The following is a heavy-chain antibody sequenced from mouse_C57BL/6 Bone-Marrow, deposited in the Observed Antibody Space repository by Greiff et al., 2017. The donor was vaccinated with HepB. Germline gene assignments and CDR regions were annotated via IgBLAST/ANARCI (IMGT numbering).Heavy chain of an antibody. V-gene: IGHV1-69*01. CDR1: GYTFTSYW. Sequence: VQLQQPGAELVMPGASVKLSCKASGYTFTSYWMHWVKQRPGQGLEWIGEIDPSDSYTNYNQKFKGKSTLTVDKSSSTAYMQLSSLTSKDSAVYCCARFYYDPYYYAMDYWGQGTSVTVSS. CDR3: ARFYYDPYYYAMDY. J-gene: IGHJ4*01. CDR2: IDPSDSYT. D-gene: IGHD2-4*01.